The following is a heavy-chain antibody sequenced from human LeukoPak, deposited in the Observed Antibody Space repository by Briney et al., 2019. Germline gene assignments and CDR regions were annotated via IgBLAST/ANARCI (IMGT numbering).Heavy chain of an antibody. D-gene: IGHD1-26*01. CDR1: GFTFTTYW. V-gene: IGHV3-7*01. CDR3: ARDRGGSYSAIDY. CDR2: INQDGSQT. Sequence: GGSLRLSCAASGFTFTTYWMSWVRQVPGKGLEWVANINQDGSQTYYLDSVRGRFTISRDNAKQSLFLQMNSLRAGDTAVYYCARDRGGSYSAIDYWGQGTLVTVSS. J-gene: IGHJ4*02.